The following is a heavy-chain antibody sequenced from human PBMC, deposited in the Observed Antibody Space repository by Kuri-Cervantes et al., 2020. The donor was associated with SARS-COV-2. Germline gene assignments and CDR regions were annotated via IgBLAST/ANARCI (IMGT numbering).Heavy chain of an antibody. J-gene: IGHJ6*02. Sequence: SETLSLPCTVSGGSISSYYWSWIRQPPGKGLEWIGEIIHSGSTNYNPSLKSRVTISVDTSKNQFSLKLSSVTAADTAVYYCARGLRWQQPHRNYYYYGMDVWGQGTTVTVSS. V-gene: IGHV4-34*01. CDR1: GGSISSYY. CDR2: IIHSGST. CDR3: ARGLRWQQPHRNYYYYGMDV. D-gene: IGHD5-24*01.